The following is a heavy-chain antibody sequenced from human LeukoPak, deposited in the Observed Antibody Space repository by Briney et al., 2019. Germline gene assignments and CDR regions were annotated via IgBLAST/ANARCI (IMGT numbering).Heavy chain of an antibody. D-gene: IGHD3-22*01. CDR1: GFPLSSYA. CDR2: IRYGGDSI. J-gene: IGHJ4*02. CDR3: ARHYYDSSGYYKGYY. Sequence: GGPLRLSCAASGFPLSSYAVNWVRQAPGKGLEGVSHIRYGGDSIFYADSVKGRFTISRDNAKHSLYLQMNSLRAEDTAVYYCARHYYDSSGYYKGYYWGQGTLVTVSS. V-gene: IGHV3-48*03.